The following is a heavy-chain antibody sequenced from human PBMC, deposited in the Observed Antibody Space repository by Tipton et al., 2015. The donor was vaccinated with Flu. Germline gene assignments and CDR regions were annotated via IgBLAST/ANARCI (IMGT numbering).Heavy chain of an antibody. CDR2: IRYDGSNE. J-gene: IGHJ6*02. CDR3: AKDQYTSVGYYCYYYAMDV. Sequence: SLRLSCAASGFTFSSYGMHWVRQAPGKGLAWVAFIRYDGSNEYYADSVKGRFTISRDNSKNTLSLQMNSLRAEDTAVYYCAKDQYTSVGYYCYYYAMDVWGQGTTVTVSS. CDR1: GFTFSSYG. V-gene: IGHV3-30*02. D-gene: IGHD6-19*01.